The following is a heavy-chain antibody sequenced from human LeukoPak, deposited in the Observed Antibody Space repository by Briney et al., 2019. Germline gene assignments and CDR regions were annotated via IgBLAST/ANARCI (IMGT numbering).Heavy chain of an antibody. J-gene: IGHJ3*02. D-gene: IGHD6-19*01. V-gene: IGHV1-24*01. CDR3: ATRSEAVADPNDAFDI. CDR2: XDPEDGET. Sequence: ASVKVSCKVSGYTLTELSMHWVRQAPGKGLEWXXXXDPEDGETIYAQKFQGRVTMTEDTSTDTAYMELSSLRSEDTAVYYCATRSEAVADPNDAFDIWGQGTMVTVSS. CDR1: GYTLTELS.